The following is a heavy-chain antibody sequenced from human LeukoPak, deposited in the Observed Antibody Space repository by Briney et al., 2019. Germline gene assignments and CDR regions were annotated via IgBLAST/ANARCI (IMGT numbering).Heavy chain of an antibody. CDR2: ISGDGGST. V-gene: IGHV3-43*02. CDR3: AKDFYGDYRTDYFDY. J-gene: IGHJ4*02. D-gene: IGHD4-17*01. CDR1: GFTFDDYA. Sequence: GGSLRLSCAASGFTFDDYAMHWVRQAPGKGLEWVSLISGDGGSTYYADSVKGRFTISRDNSKNSLYLQMNSLRTEDTALYYCAKDFYGDYRTDYFDYWGQGTLVTVSS.